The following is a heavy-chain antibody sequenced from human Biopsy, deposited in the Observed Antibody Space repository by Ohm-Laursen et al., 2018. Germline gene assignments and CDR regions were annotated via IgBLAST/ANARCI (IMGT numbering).Heavy chain of an antibody. Sequence: SLRLSCSASGFTFTSYAMHWVRQAPGKGLEWVAVISYDGSGEYYADSLQGRFISSRDNPKNTVDLQMNSLRAEDTAVYFCARDGKRWDYSTYFSWHFDLWGRGTLVTVSS. V-gene: IGHV3-30*03. CDR2: ISYDGSGE. J-gene: IGHJ2*01. CDR1: GFTFTSYA. D-gene: IGHD4-11*01. CDR3: ARDGKRWDYSTYFSWHFDL.